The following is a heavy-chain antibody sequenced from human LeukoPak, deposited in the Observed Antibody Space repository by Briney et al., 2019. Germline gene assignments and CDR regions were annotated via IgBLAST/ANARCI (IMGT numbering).Heavy chain of an antibody. CDR3: ARGDGYAQRD. CDR2: INSDGSST. J-gene: IGHJ4*02. D-gene: IGHD5-12*01. Sequence: PGGSLRLSCAASGFTFSSYWMHWVRQAPGKGLVWVSRINSDGSSTSYADSVKGQLTISRDNAKNTLYLQMNSLRVEDTAVYYCARGDGYAQRDWGQGTLVTVPS. CDR1: GFTFSSYW. V-gene: IGHV3-74*01.